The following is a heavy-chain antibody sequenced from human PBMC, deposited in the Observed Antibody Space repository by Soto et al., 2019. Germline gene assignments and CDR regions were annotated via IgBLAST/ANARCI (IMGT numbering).Heavy chain of an antibody. Sequence: EVQLLESGGGLVQPGGSLRLSCAASGFTFSSYAMSWVRQAPGKGLEWVLAISGSGGSTYYADSVKGRFTISRDNSKNTLYLQMNSLRAEDTAVYYCAKGPYYDFWSGYYSWGQGTLVTVSS. J-gene: IGHJ4*02. CDR3: AKGPYYDFWSGYYS. CDR1: GFTFSSYA. CDR2: ISGSGGST. V-gene: IGHV3-23*01. D-gene: IGHD3-3*01.